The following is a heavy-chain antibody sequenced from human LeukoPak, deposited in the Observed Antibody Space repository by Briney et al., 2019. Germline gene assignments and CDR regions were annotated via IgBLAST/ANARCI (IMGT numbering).Heavy chain of an antibody. J-gene: IGHJ4*02. Sequence: SETLSLTCTVSGGSISSYYWSWIRQPPGKGLEWIGYIYYSGSTNSNPSLRSRVTISVDTSKNQFSLKLSSVTAADTAVYYCARQGASSGWYYFDYWGQGTPVTVSS. CDR3: ARQGASSGWYYFDY. D-gene: IGHD6-19*01. CDR2: IYYSGST. CDR1: GGSISSYY. V-gene: IGHV4-59*08.